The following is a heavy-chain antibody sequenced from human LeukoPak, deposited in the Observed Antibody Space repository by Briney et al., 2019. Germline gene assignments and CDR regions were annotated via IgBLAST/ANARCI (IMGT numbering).Heavy chain of an antibody. CDR1: GFTFSSYA. CDR3: AREGDCSGGSCYSGMFDY. CDR2: ISYDGSNK. Sequence: GGSLRLSCAASGFTFSSYAMHWVRQAPGKGLEWVAVISYDGSNKYYADSVKGRFTISRDNSKNTLYLQMNSLRAEDTAVYYCAREGDCSGGSCYSGMFDYWGQGTLVTVSS. D-gene: IGHD2-15*01. J-gene: IGHJ4*02. V-gene: IGHV3-30-3*01.